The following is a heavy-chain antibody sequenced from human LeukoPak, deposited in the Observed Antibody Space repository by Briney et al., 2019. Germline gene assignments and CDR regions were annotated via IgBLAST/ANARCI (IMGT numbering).Heavy chain of an antibody. V-gene: IGHV4-31*03. CDR3: ARGNIFGDSPDY. CDR2: IYYSGST. CDR1: GGSISSGGYY. Sequence: SETLSLTCTVSGGSISSGGYYWSWIRQHPGKGLEWIGYIYYSGSTYYNPSLKSRVTISVDTSKNQFSLKLSSVTAADTAVYYCARGNIFGDSPDYWGQGTLVTVSS. D-gene: IGHD3-10*02. J-gene: IGHJ4*02.